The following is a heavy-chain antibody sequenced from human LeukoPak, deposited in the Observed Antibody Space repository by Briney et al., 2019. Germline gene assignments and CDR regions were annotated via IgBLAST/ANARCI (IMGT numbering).Heavy chain of an antibody. Sequence: GRSLRLSCAASGFTFRSYGMHWVRQAPGKGLEWVAVIWYDGSNKYYADSVKGRFTISRDNSKNTLYLQMNSLRAEDTAVYYCAKDGLPVLLWFGELAAFDIWGQGTMVTVSS. V-gene: IGHV3-33*06. CDR2: IWYDGSNK. J-gene: IGHJ3*02. D-gene: IGHD3-10*01. CDR1: GFTFRSYG. CDR3: AKDGLPVLLWFGELAAFDI.